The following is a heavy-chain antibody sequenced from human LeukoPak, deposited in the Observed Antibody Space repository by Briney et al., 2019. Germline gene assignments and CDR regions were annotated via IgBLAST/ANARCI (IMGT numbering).Heavy chain of an antibody. J-gene: IGHJ2*01. CDR1: GGSFSGYY. V-gene: IGHV4-34*01. D-gene: IGHD5-18*01. Sequence: SETLSLTCAVYGGSFSGYYWSWIRQPPGKGLEWIGEINHSGSTNYNPSLKSRVTISVDTSKNQFSLKLSSVTAADTAVYYCARRYSYGYKAGHWYFDLWGRGTLVTVSS. CDR3: ARRYSYGYKAGHWYFDL. CDR2: INHSGST.